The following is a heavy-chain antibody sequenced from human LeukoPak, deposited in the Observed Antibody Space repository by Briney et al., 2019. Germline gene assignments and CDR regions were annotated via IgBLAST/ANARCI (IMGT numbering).Heavy chain of an antibody. Sequence: GGSLRLSCAASGFTFSSYWMHWVRQAPGKGLVWVSRINSDGSRTRYADSVKGRFTISRDNAKNTLYLQMNRLRAEDTAVYYCARGGSSTPLNPWGQGTLVTVSS. V-gene: IGHV3-74*01. CDR3: ARGGSSTPLNP. CDR1: GFTFSSYW. J-gene: IGHJ5*02. D-gene: IGHD6-13*01. CDR2: INSDGSRT.